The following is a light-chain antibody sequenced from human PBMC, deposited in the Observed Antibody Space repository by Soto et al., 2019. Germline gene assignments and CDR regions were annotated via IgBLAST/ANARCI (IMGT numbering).Light chain of an antibody. J-gene: IGKJ1*01. CDR3: MQPLHTPWT. CDR2: LGS. CDR1: QSLLHSNGYNY. V-gene: IGKV2-28*01. Sequence: DIVMTQSPLSLPVTPGEPASISCRSSQSLLHSNGYNYLDWYLQKSGQSPQLLIYLGSTRASGVPDRFIGSGSGTDFTLKIRRVEAEDVGVYYCMQPLHTPWTFDQGTKGEIK.